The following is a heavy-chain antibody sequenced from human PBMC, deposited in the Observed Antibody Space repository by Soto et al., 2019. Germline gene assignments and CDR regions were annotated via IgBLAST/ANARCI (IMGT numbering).Heavy chain of an antibody. CDR2: IKQDGSEK. CDR3: ARFYYDSSGYLPPPYYYYCGRVP. V-gene: IGHV3-7*04. D-gene: IGHD3-22*01. Sequence: WILKTKGKGLEWVANIKQDGSEKYYVDSVKGRFTISRDNAKNSLYLQMNSLRAEDTAVYYCARFYYDSSGYLPPPYYYYCGRVPGGQGSRVT. J-gene: IGHJ6*02.